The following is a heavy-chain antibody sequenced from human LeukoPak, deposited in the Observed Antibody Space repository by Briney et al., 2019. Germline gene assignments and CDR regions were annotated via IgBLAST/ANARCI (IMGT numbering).Heavy chain of an antibody. CDR2: IYHSGST. CDR1: GGSISSGGYS. V-gene: IGHV4-30-2*01. CDR3: ARISSGSLTA. Sequence: PSETLSLTCAVSGGSISSGGYSWSWIRQPPGKGLEWIGYIYHSGSTYYNPSLKSRVTISVDRSKNQFSLKLSSVTAADTAVYYCARISSGSLTAWGQGTLVTVSS. J-gene: IGHJ5*02. D-gene: IGHD1-26*01.